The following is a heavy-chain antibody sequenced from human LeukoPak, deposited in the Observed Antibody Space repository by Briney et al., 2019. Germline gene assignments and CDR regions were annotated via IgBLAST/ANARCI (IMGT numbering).Heavy chain of an antibody. Sequence: ASVKVSCKVSGYTLTELSMHWVRQAPGKGVEWMGGFDPEGGETIYAHKLQSRVTMTEDTSTDTDYMELSSLRSEDTAVYFCSRDLSVGAIVGAIPLYYFDYWGQGTLVTVSS. CDR2: FDPEGGET. CDR3: SRDLSVGAIVGAIPLYYFDY. D-gene: IGHD1-26*01. V-gene: IGHV1-24*01. J-gene: IGHJ4*02. CDR1: GYTLTELS.